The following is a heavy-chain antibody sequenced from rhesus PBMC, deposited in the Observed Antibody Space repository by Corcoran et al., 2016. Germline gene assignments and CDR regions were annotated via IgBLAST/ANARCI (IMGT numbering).Heavy chain of an antibody. J-gene: IGHJ4*01. CDR3: ATGTGVTY. V-gene: IGHV1-111*02. D-gene: IGHD3-34*01. CDR2: VDPEAGEA. Sequence: EVQLVQSGAEVKKPGASVKISCKASGYTFTDYYLHGVRQAPRTGLEWIGRVDPEAGEAMHAQTFQNTVTITADPSTDTAYMELSSLRSEDTAVYYCATGTGVTYWGQGVLVTVSS. CDR1: GYTFTDYY.